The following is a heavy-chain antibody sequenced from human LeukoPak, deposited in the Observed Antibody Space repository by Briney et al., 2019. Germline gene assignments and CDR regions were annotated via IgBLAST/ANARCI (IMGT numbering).Heavy chain of an antibody. CDR1: GFTFSSYG. Sequence: PGGSLRLSCAASGFTFSSYGMSWVRQAPGKGLEWVSAISGSGGSTYYADSVKGRFTISRDNSKNTLYLQMNSLRAEDTAVYYCARYYDILTGYYRYNYYMDVWGKGTTVTISS. J-gene: IGHJ6*03. D-gene: IGHD3-9*01. V-gene: IGHV3-23*01. CDR2: ISGSGGST. CDR3: ARYYDILTGYYRYNYYMDV.